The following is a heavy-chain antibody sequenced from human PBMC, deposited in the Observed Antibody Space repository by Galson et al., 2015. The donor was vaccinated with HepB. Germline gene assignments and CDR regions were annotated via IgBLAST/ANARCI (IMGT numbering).Heavy chain of an antibody. J-gene: IGHJ5*02. Sequence: SVKVSCKASGGTFSSYAISWVRQAPGQGLEWMGGIIPIFGTANYAQKFQGRVTITADESTSTAYMELSSLRSEGTAVYYCARALGDSSGYYFTYYWFDPWGQGTLVTVSS. CDR1: GGTFSSYA. CDR3: ARALGDSSGYYFTYYWFDP. CDR2: IIPIFGTA. D-gene: IGHD3-22*01. V-gene: IGHV1-69*13.